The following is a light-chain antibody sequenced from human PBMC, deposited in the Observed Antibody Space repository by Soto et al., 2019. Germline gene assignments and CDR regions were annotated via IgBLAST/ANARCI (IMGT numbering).Light chain of an antibody. CDR3: QQYHTYRT. CDR2: DAS. Sequence: DIQMTQSPSSLFASVGDIFTITFRASQGIRNNLGWYQQKPGKAPKLLISDASILESGVPSRFSGSTSGTEFTLTISSLQPDDFATYYCQQYHTYRTFGQGTKVDIK. V-gene: IGKV1-17*01. J-gene: IGKJ1*01. CDR1: QGIRNN.